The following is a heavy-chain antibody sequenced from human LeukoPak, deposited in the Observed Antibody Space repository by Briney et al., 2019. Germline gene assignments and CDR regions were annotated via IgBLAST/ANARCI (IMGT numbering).Heavy chain of an antibody. D-gene: IGHD4-17*01. Sequence: SETLSHTCTVSGGSISSSSYYWGWIRQPPGKGLEWIGSIYYSGSTYYNPSLKSRVTISVDTSKNQFSLKLSSVTAADTAVYYCARLTTVTTNYYYYMDVWGKGTTVTVSS. CDR2: IYYSGST. J-gene: IGHJ6*03. CDR1: GGSISSSSYY. CDR3: ARLTTVTTNYYYYMDV. V-gene: IGHV4-39*07.